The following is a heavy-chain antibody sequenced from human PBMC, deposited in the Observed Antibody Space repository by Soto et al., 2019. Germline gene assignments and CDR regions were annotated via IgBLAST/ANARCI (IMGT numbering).Heavy chain of an antibody. CDR3: ARHWLQSWFDP. CDR2: IYHTGNT. J-gene: IGHJ5*02. V-gene: IGHV4-59*08. CDR1: GDSFTNYF. D-gene: IGHD4-4*01. Sequence: PSETLSLTCNVSGVSGDSFTNYFWSWLRQPPGKGLEWIGYIYHTGNTKNNPSLESRVVISIDTSKNQFSLKLSSVTAADTAVYYCARHWLQSWFDPWGQGTLVTVSS.